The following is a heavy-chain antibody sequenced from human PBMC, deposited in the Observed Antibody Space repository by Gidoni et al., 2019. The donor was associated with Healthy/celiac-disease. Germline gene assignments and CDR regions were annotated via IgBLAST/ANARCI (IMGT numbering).Heavy chain of an antibody. CDR3: ARDNSPRSRDSSGYYYGWFDP. Sequence: QVQLVESGGGVVQPGRSLRLSCAASGFTFSSYAMHWVRQAPGKGLEWVAVISYDGSNKYYADAVKGRFTISRDNSKNTLYLQMNSLRAEETAVYYCARDNSPRSRDSSGYYYGWFDPWGQGTLVTVSS. D-gene: IGHD3-22*01. J-gene: IGHJ5*02. CDR2: ISYDGSNK. V-gene: IGHV3-30-3*01. CDR1: GFTFSSYA.